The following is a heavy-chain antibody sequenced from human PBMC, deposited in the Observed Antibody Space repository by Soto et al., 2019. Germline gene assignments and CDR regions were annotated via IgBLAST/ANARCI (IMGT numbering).Heavy chain of an antibody. V-gene: IGHV1-69*13. CDR1: GGTFSSYA. D-gene: IGHD2-15*01. J-gene: IGHJ5*02. Sequence: GASVKVSCKASGGTFSSYAISWVLQAPGEGLEWMGWIIPIFGTANYAQKFQGRVTITADESTSTAYMELSSLRSEDTAVYYCARDPRNGGKGRWFDPWGQGTLVTVSS. CDR2: IIPIFGTA. CDR3: ARDPRNGGKGRWFDP.